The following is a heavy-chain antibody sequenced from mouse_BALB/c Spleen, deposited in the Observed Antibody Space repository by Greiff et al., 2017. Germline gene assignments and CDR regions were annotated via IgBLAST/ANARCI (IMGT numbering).Heavy chain of an antibody. Sequence: VQRVESGPGLVAPSQSLSITCTVSGFSLTGYGVNWVRQPPGKGLEWLGMIWGDGSTDYNSALKSRLSISKDNSKSQVFLKMNSLQTDDTARYYCARDHYGSSYLFAYWGQGTLVTVSA. CDR1: GFSLTGYG. CDR3: ARDHYGSSYLFAY. D-gene: IGHD1-1*01. CDR2: IWGDGST. J-gene: IGHJ3*01. V-gene: IGHV2-6-7*01.